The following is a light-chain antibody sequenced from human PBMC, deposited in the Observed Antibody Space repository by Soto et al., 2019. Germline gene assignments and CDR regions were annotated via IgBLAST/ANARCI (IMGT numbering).Light chain of an antibody. CDR1: QSINSE. V-gene: IGKV3-15*01. CDR2: GAS. J-gene: IGKJ2*01. Sequence: EIVMTQSPATLSLSPGERAALSCRASQSINSELAWYQQKPGQPPRLLIYGASTRATGVPARFTGSDSGSEFTLTIGELQSEDFAVYYCQQGHNWPLTFGQGTRLEI. CDR3: QQGHNWPLT.